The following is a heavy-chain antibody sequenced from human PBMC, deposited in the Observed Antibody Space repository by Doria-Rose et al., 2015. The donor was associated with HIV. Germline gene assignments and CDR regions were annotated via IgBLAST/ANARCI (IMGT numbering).Heavy chain of an antibody. J-gene: IGHJ4*02. CDR2: TYYTGTS. CDR1: VASVSSRGYY. D-gene: IGHD3-3*01. Sequence: VSVASVSSRGYYWNWIRQVPGKGLESLGYTYYTGTSDYSPSLKSRLNMAVDTSKNQFSLKLSFVTVADTAVYYCARMGSYRELDYWGQGALVIVSA. V-gene: IGHV4-31*02. CDR3: ARMGSYRELDY.